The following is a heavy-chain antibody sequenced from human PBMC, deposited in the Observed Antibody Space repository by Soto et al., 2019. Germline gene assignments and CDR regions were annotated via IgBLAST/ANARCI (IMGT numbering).Heavy chain of an antibody. CDR3: AKFLGSGYYYADY. Sequence: VGSPRLSWAASGFTFSSYAMSWVRQAPGKGLEWVSAISGSGGSTYYADSVKGRFTISRDNSKNTLYLQMNSLRAEDTAVYYCAKFLGSGYYYADYWGQGTLVTVSS. J-gene: IGHJ4*02. CDR2: ISGSGGST. V-gene: IGHV3-23*01. D-gene: IGHD3-22*01. CDR1: GFTFSSYA.